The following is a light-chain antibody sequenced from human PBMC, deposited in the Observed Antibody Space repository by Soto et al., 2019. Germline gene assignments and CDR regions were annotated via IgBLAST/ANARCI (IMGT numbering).Light chain of an antibody. V-gene: IGKV3-15*01. CDR2: GAS. Sequence: EIILTQSPASLSVSPGERATLSCRASQSVNNNLAWYQQKPGQAPRLLIYGASTRATGIPGRFRGSGSGTEFTLTITRLQSEDFAVYLCQQYNNLPPDTFGQGTKLEIK. CDR3: QQYNNLPPDT. CDR1: QSVNNN. J-gene: IGKJ2*01.